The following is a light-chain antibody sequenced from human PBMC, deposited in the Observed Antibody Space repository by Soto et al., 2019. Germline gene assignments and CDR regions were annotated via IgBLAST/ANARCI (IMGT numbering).Light chain of an antibody. CDR2: AAS. J-gene: IGKJ4*01. CDR3: QQTYSTAPVT. Sequence: DIQMTQSPSSLSASVGDRVTITCRASQSINTYLNWYQQKPAKAPNLLIFAASSLQSGVPSRFSGSGSGTDFTLTISSLQPEDFATYYCQQTYSTAPVTFGGGTKVEIK. V-gene: IGKV1-39*01. CDR1: QSINTY.